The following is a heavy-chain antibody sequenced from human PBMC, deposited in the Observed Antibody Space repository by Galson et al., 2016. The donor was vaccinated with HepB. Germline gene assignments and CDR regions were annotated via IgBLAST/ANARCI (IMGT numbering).Heavy chain of an antibody. Sequence: QNGEEGKKKGETLRISCKASGYSFSSFWIGWVRQMPGKGLEWMGIIYPGDSDTRYSPSFQGQVTISADKSTTTVYLHWSRLMASDTAMYYCATLVAWGQGTLVTVSS. D-gene: IGHD5-12*01. CDR2: IYPGDSDT. CDR3: ATLVA. CDR1: GYSFSSFW. V-gene: IGHV5-51*01. J-gene: IGHJ4*02.